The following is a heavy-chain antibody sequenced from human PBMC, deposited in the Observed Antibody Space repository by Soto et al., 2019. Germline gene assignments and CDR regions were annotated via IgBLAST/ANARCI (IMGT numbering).Heavy chain of an antibody. J-gene: IGHJ4*02. CDR2: INHLETT. Sequence: PSETLSLTCTVSGASITFGGYSWSWIRQTPGKGLEWIGYINHLETTFYNPSFESRLTLSIDRAKNQFSLKLHSMSAADRAVYFCARGGGSDSFDDWGQGILVTVS. V-gene: IGHV4-30-2*01. D-gene: IGHD1-26*01. CDR1: GASITFGGYS. CDR3: ARGGGSDSFDD.